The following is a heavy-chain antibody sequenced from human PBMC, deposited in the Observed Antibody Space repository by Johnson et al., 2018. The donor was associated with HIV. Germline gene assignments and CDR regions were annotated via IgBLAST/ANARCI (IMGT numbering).Heavy chain of an antibody. CDR1: GFTFDDYA. Sequence: QLVESGGGLVQPGRSLRLSCAASGFTFDDYAMHWVRQAPGKGLEWVSGISWNSGTIGYADSVKGRFAISRDNAKNSMYLQMNGLRAEDTALYYCAKEDGAARAVWAMWG. CDR2: ISWNSGTI. J-gene: IGHJ1*01. D-gene: IGHD6-6*01. V-gene: IGHV3-9*01. CDR3: AKEDGAARAVWAM.